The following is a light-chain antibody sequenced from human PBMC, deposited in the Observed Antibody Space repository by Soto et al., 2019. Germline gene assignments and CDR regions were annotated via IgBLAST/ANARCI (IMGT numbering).Light chain of an antibody. CDR1: QSLVHIDGNTY. CDR3: MQATQSYT. J-gene: IGKJ2*01. CDR2: KLS. Sequence: DIVLTQTRLSSPVTLGQPASISCRSSQSLVHIDGNTYFNWLQQRPGQPPRLLIYKLSNRFPGVPDRFNGSGAGTDFTLKISRVEAEGVGVYYCMQATQSYTFGQGTRLEIK. V-gene: IGKV2-24*01.